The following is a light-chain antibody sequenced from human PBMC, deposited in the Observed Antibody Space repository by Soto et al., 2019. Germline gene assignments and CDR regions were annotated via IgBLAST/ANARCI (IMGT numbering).Light chain of an antibody. Sequence: DIQMTQSPSTLSASVGDRVTITCRASQSISSWLAWYQQKPGKAPKLLIYDASSLESGVPSRFSGSGSGTEFPLTLSSLQPDDFATYYCQSGTFGQGTKVEIK. CDR2: DAS. J-gene: IGKJ1*01. CDR1: QSISSW. CDR3: QSGT. V-gene: IGKV1-5*01.